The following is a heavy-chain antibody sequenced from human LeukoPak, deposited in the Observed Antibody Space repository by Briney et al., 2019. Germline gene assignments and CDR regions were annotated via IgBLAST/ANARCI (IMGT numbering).Heavy chain of an antibody. CDR3: RGGTGY. J-gene: IGHJ4*02. CDR2: IKGDGSVK. D-gene: IGHD2-15*01. Sequence: GGSLRLSCAASGFTFSDYWMHWVRQAPGKGLEWVASIKGDGSVKYYVDSVKGRFTISRDNTKNSPYLQMDSLRAEDTAVYYCRGGTGYWGQGTLVTVSS. CDR1: GFTFSDYW. V-gene: IGHV3-7*01.